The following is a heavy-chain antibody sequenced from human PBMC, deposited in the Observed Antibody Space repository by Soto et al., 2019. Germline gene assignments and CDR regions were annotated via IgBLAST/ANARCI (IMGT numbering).Heavy chain of an antibody. CDR3: ASPNRRTVTSLGGMDV. Sequence: PGGSLRLSCAASGFTFSSYGMHWVRQAPGKGLEWVAVIWYDGSNKYYADSVKGRFTISRDNSKNTLYLQMNSLRAEDTAVYYCASPNRRTVTSLGGMDVWGQGTTVPVSS. D-gene: IGHD4-4*01. V-gene: IGHV3-30*19. J-gene: IGHJ6*02. CDR1: GFTFSSYG. CDR2: IWYDGSNK.